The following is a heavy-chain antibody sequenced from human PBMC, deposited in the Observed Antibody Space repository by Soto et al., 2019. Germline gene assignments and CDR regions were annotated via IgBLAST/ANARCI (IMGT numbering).Heavy chain of an antibody. V-gene: IGHV3-23*01. Sequence: EVQLLESGGGVMQPGGSLRLSCAASGFTFSSYTMTWVSQAPGTGLEWVSGISGSGDSTYYADSVKGRFTISRDNSKNTLYLQLHSLRAEDTAVYYCAKGHHTDYFTRFYPWGQGTLVTVSS. CDR1: GFTFSSYT. CDR3: AKGHHTDYFTRFYP. CDR2: ISGSGDST. J-gene: IGHJ5*02. D-gene: IGHD4-17*01.